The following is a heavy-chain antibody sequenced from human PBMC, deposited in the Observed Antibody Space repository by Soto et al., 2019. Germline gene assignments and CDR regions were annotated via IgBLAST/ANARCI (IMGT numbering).Heavy chain of an antibody. J-gene: IGHJ4*02. Sequence: PGETLKLSCKGSGYSFTSYWIGWVRQMPGKGLEWMGIIYPGDSDTRYSPSFQGQVTISADKSISTAYLQWSSLKASDTAMYYCARQDLQDSGYARGYDYWGQGTLVPVSS. D-gene: IGHD5-12*01. CDR3: ARQDLQDSGYARGYDY. CDR1: GYSFTSYW. CDR2: IYPGDSDT. V-gene: IGHV5-51*01.